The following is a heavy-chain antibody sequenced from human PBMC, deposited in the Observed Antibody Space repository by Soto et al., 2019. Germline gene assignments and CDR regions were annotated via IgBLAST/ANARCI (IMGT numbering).Heavy chain of an antibody. J-gene: IGHJ4*02. CDR3: ARDRGFRSSHDY. CDR2: ISSSNNYI. CDR1: GFTFSSYS. V-gene: IGHV3-21*01. D-gene: IGHD6-13*01. Sequence: GGSLRLSCAASGFTFSSYSMNWVRQAPGKGLEWVSSISSSNNYIYYADSVKGRFTISRDNAKNSLYLQMNSLRVEDTAMYYCARDRGFRSSHDYWGPGTLVTVSS.